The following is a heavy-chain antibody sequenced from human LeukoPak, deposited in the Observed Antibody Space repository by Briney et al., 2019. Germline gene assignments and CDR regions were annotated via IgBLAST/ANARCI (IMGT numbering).Heavy chain of an antibody. Sequence: GGSLRLSCAASGFTFSSYGMHWVRQAPGKGLEWVVVISYDGSNKYYADSVKGRFTISRDNSKNTLYLQMNSLRAEDTAVYYCAKLYYGSGSYYNCWGQGTLVTVSS. V-gene: IGHV3-30*18. CDR3: AKLYYGSGSYYNC. D-gene: IGHD3-10*01. CDR1: GFTFSSYG. CDR2: ISYDGSNK. J-gene: IGHJ4*02.